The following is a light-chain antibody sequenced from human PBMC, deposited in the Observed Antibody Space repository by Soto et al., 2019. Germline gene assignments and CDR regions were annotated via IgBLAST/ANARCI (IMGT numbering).Light chain of an antibody. V-gene: IGKV1-5*01. Sequence: KVSQSPSTLSASTGDTVTVTCRARQSVSVWLAWYQQKPGEAPKLLIYDASALPRGDPSRFSGSGSGTKFTLTIASLQPDDFATYYCQQYETFSGTCGPGTK. CDR2: DAS. CDR1: QSVSVW. CDR3: QQYETFSGT. J-gene: IGKJ1*01.